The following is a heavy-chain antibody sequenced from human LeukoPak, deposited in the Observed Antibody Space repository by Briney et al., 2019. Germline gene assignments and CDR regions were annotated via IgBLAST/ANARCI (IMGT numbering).Heavy chain of an antibody. CDR2: ISSSGSTI. Sequence: GGSLRLSCAASGFTFSSYSMNWVRQAPGKGLEWVSYISSSGSTIYYADSVKGRFTISRDNAKNSLYLQMNSPRAEDTAVYYCAREETYYYGSGNNFDYWGQGTLVTVSS. V-gene: IGHV3-48*04. CDR3: AREETYYYGSGNNFDY. D-gene: IGHD3-10*01. CDR1: GFTFSSYS. J-gene: IGHJ4*02.